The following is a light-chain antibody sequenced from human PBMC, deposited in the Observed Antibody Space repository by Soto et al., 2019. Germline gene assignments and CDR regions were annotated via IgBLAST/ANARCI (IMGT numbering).Light chain of an antibody. CDR1: QSISSW. V-gene: IGKV1-5*01. Sequence: IKLNQSPSTLSASVGDGVAITWLASQSISSWLAWYQQKPGKAPKLLIYDASSLESGVPSRFSGSGSGTEFTLTISSLQPDDFATYYCQQYNSYSPWTFGQGTKVDIK. CDR3: QQYNSYSPWT. J-gene: IGKJ1*01. CDR2: DAS.